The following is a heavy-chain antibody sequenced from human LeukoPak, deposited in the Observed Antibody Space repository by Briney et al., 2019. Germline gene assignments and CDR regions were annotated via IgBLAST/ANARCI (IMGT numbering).Heavy chain of an antibody. CDR1: DDSISGHF. Sequence: SETLSLTCGVSDDSISGHFWTWIRQPPGKALEWVGYIHSSRGTKYNPSLESRVSLSLDAPKNQFSLRLNSVTAADTAVYYCARLHCSSSSCLFPVFGYTNWFDPWGQGTLVTVSS. J-gene: IGHJ5*02. CDR2: IHSSRGT. D-gene: IGHD2-2*01. CDR3: ARLHCSSSSCLFPVFGYTNWFDP. V-gene: IGHV4-59*11.